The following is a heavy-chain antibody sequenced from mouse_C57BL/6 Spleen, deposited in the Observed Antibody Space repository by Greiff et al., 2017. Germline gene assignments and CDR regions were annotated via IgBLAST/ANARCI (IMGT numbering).Heavy chain of an antibody. CDR1: GYTFTSYW. CDR2: IDPSDSET. J-gene: IGHJ2*01. V-gene: IGHV1-52*01. Sequence: QVQLQQPGAELVRPGSSVKLSCKASGYTFTSYWMHWVKQRPIQGLEWIGNIDPSDSETHYNQKFKDKATLTVDKSSSTAYMQLSSLTSEDSAVYYCARGRDAPYFDYWGQGTTLTVSS. CDR3: ARGRDAPYFDY.